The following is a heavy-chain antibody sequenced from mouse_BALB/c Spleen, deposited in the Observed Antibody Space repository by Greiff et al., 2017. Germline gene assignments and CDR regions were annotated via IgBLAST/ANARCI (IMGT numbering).Heavy chain of an antibody. V-gene: IGHV5-4*02. CDR3: ARGGNYRYDSSFAY. J-gene: IGHJ3*01. Sequence: EVKLMESGGGLVKPGGSLKLSCAASGFTFSDYYMYWVRQTPEKRLEWVATISDGGSYTYYPDSVKGRFTISRDNAKNNLYLQMSSLKSEDTAMYYCARGGNYRYDSSFAYWGQGTLVTVSA. D-gene: IGHD2-14*01. CDR1: GFTFSDYY. CDR2: ISDGGSYT.